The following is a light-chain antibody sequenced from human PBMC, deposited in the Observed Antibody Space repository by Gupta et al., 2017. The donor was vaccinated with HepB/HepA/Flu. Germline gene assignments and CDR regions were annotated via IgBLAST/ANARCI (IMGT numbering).Light chain of an antibody. J-gene: IGLJ1*01. CDR2: DVS. V-gene: IGLV2-14*01. CDR1: SSDVGGYNY. Sequence: SALPQPASVSGSPGPPITISCTGTSSDVGGYNYVSWYQQHPGKAPKLMIYDVSNRPSGVSNRFSGSKSGNTASLTISGLQAEDEADYYCSSYTSSSTLYVFGTGTKVTVL. CDR3: SSYTSSSTLYV.